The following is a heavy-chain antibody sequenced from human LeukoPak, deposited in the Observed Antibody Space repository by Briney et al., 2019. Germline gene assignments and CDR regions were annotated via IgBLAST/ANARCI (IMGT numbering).Heavy chain of an antibody. CDR3: ARQNGITIFGVGYYYMDV. CDR2: IYYSGST. CDR1: GGSISSYY. J-gene: IGHJ6*03. V-gene: IGHV4-59*08. D-gene: IGHD3-3*01. Sequence: SETLSLTCTVSGGSISSYYWSWIRQPPGKGLEWIGYIYYSGSTNYNPSLKSRVTISVDTSKNQFSLKLSSVTAADTAVYYCARQNGITIFGVGYYYMDVWGKGTTVTVSS.